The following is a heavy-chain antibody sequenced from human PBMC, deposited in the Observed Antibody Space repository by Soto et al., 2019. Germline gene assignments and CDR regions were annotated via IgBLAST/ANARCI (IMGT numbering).Heavy chain of an antibody. J-gene: IGHJ4*02. V-gene: IGHV3-30-3*01. Sequence: GGSLGLSCAASVFTFSIYAMHWVRQAPGKGLEWVAVIPYDGSNKYYADSVKGRFTISRDNSKNTLYLQMNSLRAEDTAVYYCARTYSSSSDYWGQGTMVTVSS. D-gene: IGHD6-6*01. CDR3: ARTYSSSSDY. CDR2: IPYDGSNK. CDR1: VFTFSIYA.